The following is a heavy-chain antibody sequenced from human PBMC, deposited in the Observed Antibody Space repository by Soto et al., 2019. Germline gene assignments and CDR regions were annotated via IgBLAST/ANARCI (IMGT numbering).Heavy chain of an antibody. CDR2: IYSGGST. CDR1: GFTVSSNY. J-gene: IGHJ6*02. Sequence: EVQLVESGGGLVQPGGSLRLSCAASGFTVSSNYMSWVRQAPGKGLEWVSVIYSGGSTYYADSVKGRFTISRDNSKNTLSLQMNSLRAEETAVYYCARDRRPTDGMDVWGQGTTVTVSS. V-gene: IGHV3-66*01. D-gene: IGHD4-17*01. CDR3: ARDRRPTDGMDV.